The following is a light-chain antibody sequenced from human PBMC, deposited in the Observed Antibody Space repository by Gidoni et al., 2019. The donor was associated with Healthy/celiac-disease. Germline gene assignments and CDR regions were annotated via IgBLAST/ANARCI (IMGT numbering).Light chain of an antibody. CDR3: QAWDSSTYVV. V-gene: IGLV3-1*01. CDR1: NLGNKY. CDR2: QDS. J-gene: IGLJ2*01. Sequence: SYELTPPPSVSVSPGQTASITCAGDNLGNKYVSWYQQKPGQSPVLVILQDSKRPSGIPERFSASNSGNTATLTISGTQAMDEADYYCQAWDSSTYVVFGGGTKLTVL.